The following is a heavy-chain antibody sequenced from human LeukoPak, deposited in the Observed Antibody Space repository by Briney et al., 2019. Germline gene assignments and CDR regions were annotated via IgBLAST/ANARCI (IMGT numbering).Heavy chain of an antibody. V-gene: IGHV4-59*01. CDR1: GGSISSYY. Sequence: SETLSLTCTVSGGSISSYYWSWIRQPPGKGLEWIGYIYYSGSTNYNPSLKSRVTISVDTSKNQFSLKLSSVTAADTAVYYCARVSTYYYDSSGYYSMTYYFDYWGQGTLVTVSS. J-gene: IGHJ4*02. CDR2: IYYSGST. CDR3: ARVSTYYYDSSGYYSMTYYFDY. D-gene: IGHD3-22*01.